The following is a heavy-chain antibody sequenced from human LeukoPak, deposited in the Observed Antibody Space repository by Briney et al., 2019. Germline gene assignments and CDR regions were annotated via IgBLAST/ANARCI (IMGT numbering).Heavy chain of an antibody. V-gene: IGHV4-34*01. CDR2: INHSGST. CDR1: GGSFSGYY. J-gene: IGHJ4*02. Sequence: NTSETLSLTCAVYGGSFSGYYWSWIRQPPGKGLEWIGEINHSGSTNYNPSLKSRVTISVDTSKNQFSLKLSSVTAADTAVYYCAAPSMIAAIGSFDYWGRGTLVTVSS. D-gene: IGHD2-15*01. CDR3: AAPSMIAAIGSFDY.